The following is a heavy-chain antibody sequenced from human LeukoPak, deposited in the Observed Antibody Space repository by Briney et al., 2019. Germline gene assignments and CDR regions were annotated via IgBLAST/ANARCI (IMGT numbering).Heavy chain of an antibody. CDR1: GVSIISHY. CDR2: IYYSGST. J-gene: IGHJ4*02. D-gene: IGHD5-24*01. V-gene: IGHV4-59*11. Sequence: PSETLSLTCTVSGVSIISHYWSWIRQPPGKGLEWIGYIYYSGSTNYNPSLKSRVTISVDTSKDQFSLKLSSVTAADTAVYYCARVAGRWLPARYFDYWGQGTLVTVSS. CDR3: ARVAGRWLPARYFDY.